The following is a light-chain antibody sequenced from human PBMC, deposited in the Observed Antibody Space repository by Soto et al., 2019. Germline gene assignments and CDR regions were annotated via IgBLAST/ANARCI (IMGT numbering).Light chain of an antibody. CDR2: SAS. Sequence: DIQMTQSPSSLSASEGDRVTITCRASQDIHVFLAWYQHKPGKALRLLIDSASTLQSGVPSMFSGSRSATELTLTISSLQPEDSATYSCQKFNNYPLTFGPGTKMDIK. CDR3: QKFNNYPLT. CDR1: QDIHVF. V-gene: IGKV1-9*01. J-gene: IGKJ3*01.